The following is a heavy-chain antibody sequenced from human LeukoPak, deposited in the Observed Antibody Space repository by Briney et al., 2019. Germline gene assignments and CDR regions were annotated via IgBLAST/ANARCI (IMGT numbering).Heavy chain of an antibody. Sequence: GGSLRLSCAASGFTFSSYWMSWVRQAPGKGLEWVANIKQDGSEKYYVDSVKGRFTISRDNSKNTLYLQMNSLRAEDTAVYYCAKESGWYSQGDYFDYWGQGTLVTVSS. CDR3: AKESGWYSQGDYFDY. D-gene: IGHD1-1*01. CDR2: IKQDGSEK. V-gene: IGHV3-7*01. CDR1: GFTFSSYW. J-gene: IGHJ4*02.